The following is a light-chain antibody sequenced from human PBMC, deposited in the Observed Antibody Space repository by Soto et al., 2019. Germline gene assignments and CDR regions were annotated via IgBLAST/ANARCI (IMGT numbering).Light chain of an antibody. CDR2: PAS. V-gene: IGKV1-9*01. Sequence: DIHLTQSPSFLSASVGDRVTVTCRASQDISTYLAWFQQKPGKAPQLLVYPASTFQGGVPSRFSVRGSGTEFRLTISSLQPEDFATYYCQQLRTYPYTFGQGTKLDIK. CDR1: QDISTY. CDR3: QQLRTYPYT. J-gene: IGKJ2*01.